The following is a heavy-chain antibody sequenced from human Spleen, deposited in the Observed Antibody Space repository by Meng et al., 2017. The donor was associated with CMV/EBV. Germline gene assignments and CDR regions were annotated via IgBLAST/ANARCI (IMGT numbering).Heavy chain of an antibody. CDR2: IIPIFGTA. D-gene: IGHD4-23*01. J-gene: IGHJ4*02. V-gene: IGHV1-69*05. CDR3: ARDYGGNSGLGY. Sequence: SCKASGGNFSSYAISWVRQAPGQGLEWMGGIIPIFGTANDAQKFQGRVTITTDESTSTAYMELSSLRSEDTAVYYCARDYGGNSGLGYWGQGTLVTVSS. CDR1: GGNFSSYA.